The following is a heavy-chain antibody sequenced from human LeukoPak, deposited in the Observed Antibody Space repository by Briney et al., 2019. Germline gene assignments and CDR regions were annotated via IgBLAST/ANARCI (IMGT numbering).Heavy chain of an antibody. J-gene: IGHJ4*02. D-gene: IGHD3-10*01. CDR2: IWYDGSNK. Sequence: GGSLRLSCAASGFTFSSYGMHWVRQAPGKGLEWVAVIWYDGSNKYYADSVKGRFTISRDNSKNTLYLQMNSLRAEDTAVYYCARDEGYYSSGSYYPNYWGQGTLVTVSS. V-gene: IGHV3-33*01. CDR3: ARDEGYYSSGSYYPNY. CDR1: GFTFSSYG.